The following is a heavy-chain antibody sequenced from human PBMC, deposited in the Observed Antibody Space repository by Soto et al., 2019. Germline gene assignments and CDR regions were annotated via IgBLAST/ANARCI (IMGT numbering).Heavy chain of an antibody. V-gene: IGHV1-2*02. Sequence: VASVKVSCKASGYSFSDNQIHWLRRAPGQGLEWMGRINPKSDDTDYAQKFQGRVTMTRDTSIDTAYLELTGLSAEDTAVYHCAKNQGVELVPLATVDWFDPWGQGSVVTVSS. CDR1: GYSFSDNQ. D-gene: IGHD1-26*01. J-gene: IGHJ5*02. CDR2: INPKSDDT. CDR3: AKNQGVELVPLATVDWFDP.